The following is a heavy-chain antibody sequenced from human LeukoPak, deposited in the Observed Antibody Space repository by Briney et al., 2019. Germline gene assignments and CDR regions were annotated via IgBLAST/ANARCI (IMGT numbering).Heavy chain of an antibody. V-gene: IGHV3-33*01. CDR1: GFTFRNYG. CDR3: ARDSSYGSGSPAAD. CDR2: IWYDGSNK. D-gene: IGHD3-10*01. Sequence: GGSLRLSCAASGFTFRNYGMHWVRQAPGKGLEWVAVIWYDGSNKYYADSVKGRFTISRDNSKNTLYLQMNSLRAEDTAVYYCARDSSYGSGSPAADWAQETLVTVSS. J-gene: IGHJ4*02.